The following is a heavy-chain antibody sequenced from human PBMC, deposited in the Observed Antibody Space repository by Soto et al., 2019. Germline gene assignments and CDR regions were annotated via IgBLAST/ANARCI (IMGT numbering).Heavy chain of an antibody. CDR3: TTTRRDGYNCIDY. D-gene: IGHD5-12*01. V-gene: IGHV3-73*02. Sequence: EVQLVESGGGLVQPGGSLKLSCAASGFTFSGSAMHWVRQASGKGLEWVDRIRSKANSYATAYAASVKGRFTISRDDSKNTAYLQMNSLKTEDTAVYYCTTTRRDGYNCIDYWGQGTLVTVSS. CDR2: IRSKANSYAT. CDR1: GFTFSGSA. J-gene: IGHJ4*02.